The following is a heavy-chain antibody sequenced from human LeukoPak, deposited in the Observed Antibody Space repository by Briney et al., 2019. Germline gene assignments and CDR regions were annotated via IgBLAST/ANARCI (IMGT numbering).Heavy chain of an antibody. J-gene: IGHJ4*02. Sequence: PGGSLRLSCAASGFTFSSYWMSWVRQAPGKGPEWVANIKQDGSEKYYVDSVKGRFTISRDNAKNSLYLQMNSLRAEDTAVYYCARGDLPIAAYYFDYWGQGTLVTVSS. CDR1: GFTFSSYW. V-gene: IGHV3-7*01. CDR3: ARGDLPIAAYYFDY. CDR2: IKQDGSEK. D-gene: IGHD6-13*01.